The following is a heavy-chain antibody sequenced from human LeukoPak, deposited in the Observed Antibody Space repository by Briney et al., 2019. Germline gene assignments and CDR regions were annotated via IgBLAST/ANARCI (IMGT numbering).Heavy chain of an antibody. CDR2: IYYSGST. V-gene: IGHV4-30-4*01. CDR1: GGSISSGDYY. J-gene: IGHJ4*02. D-gene: IGHD3-9*01. CDR3: AREIPILTGYPDY. Sequence: SQTLSLTCTVPGGSISSGDYYWSWIRQPPGKGLEWIGYIYYSGSTYYNPSLKSRVTISVDTSKNQFSLKLSSVTAADTAAYYCAREIPILTGYPDYWGQGTLVTVSS.